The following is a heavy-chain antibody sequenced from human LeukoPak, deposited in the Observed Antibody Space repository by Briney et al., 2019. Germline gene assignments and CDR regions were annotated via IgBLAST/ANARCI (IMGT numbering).Heavy chain of an antibody. Sequence: GGSLRLSCAASGFTFRDYYMSWIRQAPGKGLEWVSYISSSGSTIYYADSVKGRFTISRDNAKNSLYLQMNSLRAEDTAVYYCARVLMATILHAFDIWGQGTMVTVSS. V-gene: IGHV3-11*01. CDR1: GFTFRDYY. CDR2: ISSSGSTI. D-gene: IGHD5-12*01. J-gene: IGHJ3*02. CDR3: ARVLMATILHAFDI.